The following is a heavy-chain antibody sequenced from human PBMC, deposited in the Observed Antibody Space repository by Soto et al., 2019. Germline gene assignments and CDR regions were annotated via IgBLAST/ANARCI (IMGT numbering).Heavy chain of an antibody. CDR2: IYYSGST. J-gene: IGHJ4*02. CDR1: GGSISNYS. CDR3: ARAVLPATAPFDY. V-gene: IGHV4-59*01. D-gene: IGHD2-2*01. Sequence: LETLSLTCIVAGGSISNYSWSWIRQPPGKGLEWIGYIYYSGSTNYNPSLQSRVTISVDTSKNQFSLKLSSVTAADTAVYYCARAVLPATAPFDYWGQGTLVTVSS.